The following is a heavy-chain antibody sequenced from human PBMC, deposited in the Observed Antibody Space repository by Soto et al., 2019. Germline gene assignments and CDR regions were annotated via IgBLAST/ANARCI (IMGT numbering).Heavy chain of an antibody. Sequence: QLQLQESGSGLVKPSQTLSLTCAVSGGSISSGGYSCSWIRQPPGKGLEWIGYIYDSGSSYYNPSLKSRVTISLDRSKNQFSLKLSSVTAADTAVYYCARVPARLGAFDIWGQGTMVTVSS. CDR2: IYDSGSS. CDR3: ARVPARLGAFDI. J-gene: IGHJ3*02. CDR1: GGSISSGGYS. V-gene: IGHV4-30-2*01. D-gene: IGHD2-2*01.